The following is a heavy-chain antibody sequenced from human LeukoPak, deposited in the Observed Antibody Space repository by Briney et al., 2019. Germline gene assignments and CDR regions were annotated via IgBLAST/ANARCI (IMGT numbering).Heavy chain of an antibody. CDR2: IYTSGST. V-gene: IGHV4-61*02. Sequence: SETLSLTCTVSGGSISSGSYYWSWIRQPAGKGLEWIGRIYTSGSTNYNPSLKSRVTISVDTSKNQFSLKLSSVTAADTAVYHCARVEGIVGASDNWFDPWGQGTLVTVSS. CDR1: GGSISSGSYY. J-gene: IGHJ5*02. D-gene: IGHD1-26*01. CDR3: ARVEGIVGASDNWFDP.